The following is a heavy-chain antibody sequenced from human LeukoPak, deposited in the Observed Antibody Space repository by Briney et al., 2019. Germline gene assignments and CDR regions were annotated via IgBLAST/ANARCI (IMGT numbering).Heavy chain of an antibody. CDR1: GGSLSSGGYF. J-gene: IGHJ4*02. CDR2: ISHSGTS. CDR3: ARERRDGHNYSDF. D-gene: IGHD5-24*01. V-gene: IGHV4-31*11. Sequence: SETLSLTCAVSGGSLSSGGYFWGWIRQYPGKGLEWIGCISHSGTSYYNPSLKSRVTISVDTSRNQFSLELSSVTAADTAVYSCARERRDGHNYSDFWGQGALVTVSS.